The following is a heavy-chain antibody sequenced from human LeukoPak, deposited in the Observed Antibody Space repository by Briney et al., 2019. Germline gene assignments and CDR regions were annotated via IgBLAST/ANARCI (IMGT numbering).Heavy chain of an antibody. CDR1: GGSFSGYY. CDR3: ASRRYYYGSGSPTDY. CDR2: INHSGST. D-gene: IGHD3-10*01. Sequence: SETLSLTCAVYGGSFSGYYWSWIRQPPGKGLEWIGEINHSGSTNCNPSLKSRVTISVDTSKNQFSLKLSSVTAADTAVYYCASRRYYYGSGSPTDYWGQGTLVTVSS. V-gene: IGHV4-34*01. J-gene: IGHJ4*02.